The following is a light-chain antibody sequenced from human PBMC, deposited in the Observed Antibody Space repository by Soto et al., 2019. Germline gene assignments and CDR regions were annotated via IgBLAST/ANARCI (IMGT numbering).Light chain of an antibody. CDR2: DAS. J-gene: IGKJ1*01. CDR3: QQYNNWPRMT. CDR1: QSVSSD. Sequence: EIVLTQSPATLSVSPGERATLSCRASQSVSSDLAWYQQKPGQAPRLLIYDASTRATGIPARFSGSGSGTELTLTISSLQSEDFAVYYCQQYNNWPRMTFGQGTKVDIK. V-gene: IGKV3-15*01.